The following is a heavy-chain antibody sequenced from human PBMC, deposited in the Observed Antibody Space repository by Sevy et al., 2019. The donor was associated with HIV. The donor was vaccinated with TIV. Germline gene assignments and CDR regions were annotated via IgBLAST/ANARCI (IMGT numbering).Heavy chain of an antibody. CDR3: ARDHRLGSDYVWGSYRYAWFDP. D-gene: IGHD3-16*02. V-gene: IGHV1-2*02. J-gene: IGHJ5*02. CDR1: GYTFTGYY. CDR2: INPNSGGT. Sequence: ASVKVSCKASGYTFTGYYMHWVQQAPGQGLEWMGWINPNSGGTNYAQKFQGRVTMTRDTSISTAYMELSRLGSDDTAVYYCARDHRLGSDYVWGSYRYAWFDPWGQGTLVTVSS.